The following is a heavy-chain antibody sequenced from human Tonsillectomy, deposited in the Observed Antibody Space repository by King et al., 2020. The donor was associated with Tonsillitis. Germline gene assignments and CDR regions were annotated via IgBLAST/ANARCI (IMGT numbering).Heavy chain of an antibody. J-gene: IGHJ4*02. CDR3: ARVYGDYFFDY. CDR2: IYYSGSP. CDR1: GGSISSGGYS. D-gene: IGHD4-17*01. V-gene: IGHV4-30-4*07. Sequence: VQLQESGPGLVKPSQTLSLTCDVSGGSISSGGYSWSWIRQPPGKGLEWIGYIYYSGSPYYSPSLKSRVTISVDTSKNQFSLKLSSVTAADTAVYYCARVYGDYFFDYWGQGTLVTVSS.